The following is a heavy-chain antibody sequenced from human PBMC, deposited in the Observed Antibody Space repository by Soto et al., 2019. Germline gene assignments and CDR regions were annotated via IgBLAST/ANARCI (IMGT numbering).Heavy chain of an antibody. V-gene: IGHV4-59*01. CDR2: IYYSGST. CDR1: GGSISSYY. J-gene: IGHJ4*02. D-gene: IGHD4-17*01. CDR3: ARGRFNYGDYDTYFDY. Sequence: PSETLSLTCTVSGGSISSYYWSWIRQPPGKGLEWIGYIYYSGSTNYNPSLKSRVTISVDTSKNQFSLKLSSVTAADTAVHYCARGRFNYGDYDTYFDYWGQGTLVTVSS.